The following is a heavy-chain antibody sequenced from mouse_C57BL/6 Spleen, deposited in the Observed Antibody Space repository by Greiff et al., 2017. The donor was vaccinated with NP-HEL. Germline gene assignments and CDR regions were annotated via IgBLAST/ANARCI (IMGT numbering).Heavy chain of an antibody. J-gene: IGHJ2*01. CDR2: IYPGSGST. CDR1: GYTFTSYW. D-gene: IGHD1-1*01. CDR3: ARQRVSYYGSSYLFDY. Sequence: QVQLQQPGAELVKPGASVKMSCKASGYTFTSYWITWVKQRPGQGLEWIGDIYPGSGSTNYNEKFKSKATLTVDTSSSTAYMQLSSLTSEDSAVYYCARQRVSYYGSSYLFDYWGQGTTLTVSS. V-gene: IGHV1-55*01.